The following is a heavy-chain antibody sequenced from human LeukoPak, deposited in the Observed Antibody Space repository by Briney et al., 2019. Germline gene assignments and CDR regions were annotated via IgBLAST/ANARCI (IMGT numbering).Heavy chain of an antibody. CDR3: AREGSGYDSDAFDI. V-gene: IGHV1-2*06. CDR1: GYTLTGYY. D-gene: IGHD5-12*01. CDR2: INPNSGGT. J-gene: IGHJ3*02. Sequence: ASVKVSCKASGYTLTGYYMHWVRQAPGQGLEWMGRINPNSGGTNYAQKFQGRVTMTRDTSINTAYMELSRLRSDDTAVYYCAREGSGYDSDAFDIWGQGTMVTVSS.